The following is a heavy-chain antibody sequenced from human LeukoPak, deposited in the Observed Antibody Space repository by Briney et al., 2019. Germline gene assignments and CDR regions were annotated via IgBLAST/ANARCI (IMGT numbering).Heavy chain of an antibody. CDR3: ATVAGHAAAGTFGWFDP. V-gene: IGHV1-69*05. CDR1: GGTFISYA. CDR2: IIAIFVTA. D-gene: IGHD6-13*01. Sequence: ASVKVSCKASGGTFISYAISWVRQAPGEGLEWMGAIIAIFVTANYAQKFQGRVTITTDESTSAAYMELSSLRSEDTAVYYCATVAGHAAAGTFGWFDPWGQGTLVTVSS. J-gene: IGHJ5*02.